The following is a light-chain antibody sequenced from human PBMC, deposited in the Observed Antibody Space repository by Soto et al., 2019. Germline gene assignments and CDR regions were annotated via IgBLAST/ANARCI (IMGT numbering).Light chain of an antibody. J-gene: IGLJ1*01. CDR3: SSYTSSSTDV. V-gene: IGLV2-18*02. Sequence: QSVLTQPPSVSGSPGQSVTISCTGTSSDVGSYNRVSWYQQPPGTAPKLMIYEVSNRPSGVPDRFSGSKSGSTASLTISGLQAEDEADYYCSSYTSSSTDVFGTGTQLTVL. CDR1: SSDVGSYNR. CDR2: EVS.